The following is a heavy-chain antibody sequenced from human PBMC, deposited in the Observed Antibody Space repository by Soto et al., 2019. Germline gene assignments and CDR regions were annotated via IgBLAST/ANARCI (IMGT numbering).Heavy chain of an antibody. CDR3: AKDRELLWFGDRGYYFDY. CDR2: ISYDGSNK. CDR1: GFTFSSYG. V-gene: IGHV3-30*18. Sequence: QVQLVESGGGVVQPGRSLRLSCAASGFTFSSYGMHWVRQAPGKGLEWVAVISYDGSNKYYADSVKDRFTISRDNSKNTLYLQMNSLRAEDTAVYYCAKDRELLWFGDRGYYFDYWGQGTLVTVSS. J-gene: IGHJ4*02. D-gene: IGHD3-10*01.